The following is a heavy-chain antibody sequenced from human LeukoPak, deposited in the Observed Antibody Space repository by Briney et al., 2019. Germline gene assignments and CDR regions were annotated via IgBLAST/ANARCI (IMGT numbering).Heavy chain of an antibody. D-gene: IGHD2-21*02. V-gene: IGHV4-38-2*02. CDR1: GYSISTGYY. J-gene: IGHJ6*03. CDR3: ARVVTTGGLRYYYYYYMDV. Sequence: PSETLSLTCTVSGYSISTGYYWDWIRQPPGKGPEWIGTFYHGGSTYYNPSLKSRVTISVDTSKNQFSLKLSSVTAADTAVYYCARVVTTGGLRYYYYYYMDVWGKGTTVTVSS. CDR2: FYHGGST.